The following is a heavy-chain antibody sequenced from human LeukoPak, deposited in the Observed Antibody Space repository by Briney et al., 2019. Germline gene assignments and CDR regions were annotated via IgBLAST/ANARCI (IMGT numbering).Heavy chain of an antibody. Sequence: GGSLRLSCVASGFTFSSYAMSWVRQAPGKGLEWVSTVSGSGGSTYYADSVKGRFTISRDNSKNTLFLQMNSLRAEDTAVYYCAKTIPMVRGVILGNFDYWGQGTLVTVSS. CDR2: VSGSGGST. CDR3: AKTIPMVRGVILGNFDY. J-gene: IGHJ4*02. CDR1: GFTFSSYA. D-gene: IGHD3-10*01. V-gene: IGHV3-23*01.